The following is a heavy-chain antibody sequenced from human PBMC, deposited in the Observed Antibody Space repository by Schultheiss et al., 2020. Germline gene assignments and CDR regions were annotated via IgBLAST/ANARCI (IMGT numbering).Heavy chain of an antibody. V-gene: IGHV3-23*01. Sequence: GGSLRLSCAASGFTFSSYAMSWVRQAPGKGLEWVSAISGSGGSTYYADSVKGRFTISRDNSKNTLYLQMNSLRAEDTAVYYCARPHDYGDYWGVDYWGQGTLVTVSS. CDR1: GFTFSSYA. D-gene: IGHD4-17*01. CDR3: ARPHDYGDYWGVDY. CDR2: ISGSGGST. J-gene: IGHJ4*02.